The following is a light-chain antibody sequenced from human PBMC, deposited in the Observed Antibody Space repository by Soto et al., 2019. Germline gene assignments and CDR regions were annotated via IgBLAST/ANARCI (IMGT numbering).Light chain of an antibody. CDR3: QSYDSSLSGVV. Sequence: QSVLPQPPSVSGAPGQRVTISCTGSSSNIGAGYDVHWYQQLPGTAPKLLIYGNSNRPSGVPDRFSGSKSGTSASLAITGLQAEDEADYYCQSYDSSLSGVVFGGGTPLTVL. CDR1: SSNIGAGYD. V-gene: IGLV1-40*01. J-gene: IGLJ2*01. CDR2: GNS.